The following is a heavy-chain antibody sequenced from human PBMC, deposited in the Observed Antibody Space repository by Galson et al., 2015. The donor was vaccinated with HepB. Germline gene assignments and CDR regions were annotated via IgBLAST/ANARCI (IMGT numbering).Heavy chain of an antibody. V-gene: IGHV3-23*01. CDR3: VTLNWSGYRG. Sequence: SLRLSCAASGFPFDSEDMSWVRQAAGMGLEWVSGITLNNGGTHNADSVKGRFTISRDRSTKTLYLQMNSLRAEDTAVYYCVTLNWSGYRGWGQGSLVTVSS. J-gene: IGHJ4*02. CDR1: GFPFDSED. CDR2: ITLNNGGT. D-gene: IGHD3-3*01.